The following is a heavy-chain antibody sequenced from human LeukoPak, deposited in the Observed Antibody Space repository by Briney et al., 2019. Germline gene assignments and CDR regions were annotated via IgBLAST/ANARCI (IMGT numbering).Heavy chain of an antibody. D-gene: IGHD5-18*01. Sequence: ASVKVSCKASGYTFTSYGISWVRQAPGQGLEWMGWISAYNGNTNYAQKLQGRVTMTTDTSTSTAYMELRSLRSDDTAVYYCARDEGRGYSYGYVDYWGQGTLVTVSS. V-gene: IGHV1-18*01. CDR1: GYTFTSYG. CDR2: ISAYNGNT. J-gene: IGHJ4*02. CDR3: ARDEGRGYSYGYVDY.